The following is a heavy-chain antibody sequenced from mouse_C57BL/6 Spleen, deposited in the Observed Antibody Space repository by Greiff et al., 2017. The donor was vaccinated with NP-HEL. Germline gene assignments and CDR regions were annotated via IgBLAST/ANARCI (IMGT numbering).Heavy chain of an antibody. V-gene: IGHV1-19*01. CDR3: AREATVDAMDY. CDR1: GYTFTDYY. Sequence: VQLQQSGPVLVKPGASVKMSCKASGYTFTDYYMNWVKQSHGKSLEWIGVINPYNGGTSYNQKFKGKATLTVDKSSSTAYMELNSLTSEDSAVYYCAREATVDAMDYWGQGTSVTVSS. CDR2: INPYNGGT. J-gene: IGHJ4*01. D-gene: IGHD1-1*01.